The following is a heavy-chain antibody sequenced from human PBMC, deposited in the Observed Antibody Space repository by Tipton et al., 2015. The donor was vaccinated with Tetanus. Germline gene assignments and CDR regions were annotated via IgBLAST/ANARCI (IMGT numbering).Heavy chain of an antibody. Sequence: QSGAEVKKPGASVKVSCKASGYTFTSYDINWVRQATGQGLEWMGGIIPIFGTANYAQKFQGRVTITADESTSTAYMELSSLRSEDTAVYYCARGGGYSSGWDNFDYWGQGTLVTVSS. CDR1: GYTFTSYD. CDR3: ARGGGYSSGWDNFDY. J-gene: IGHJ4*02. V-gene: IGHV1-69*13. D-gene: IGHD6-19*01. CDR2: IIPIFGTA.